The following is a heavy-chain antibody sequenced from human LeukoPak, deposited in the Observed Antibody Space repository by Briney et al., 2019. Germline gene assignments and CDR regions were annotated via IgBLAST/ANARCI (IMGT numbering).Heavy chain of an antibody. CDR2: INPSGGST. Sequence: ASVKVSCKASGYTSTSYYMHWVRQAPGQGLEWMGIINPSGGSTSYAQKFQGRVTMTRDMSTSTVYMELSSLRSEDTAVYYCARDMVVGATSDWFDPWGQGTLVTVSS. J-gene: IGHJ5*02. V-gene: IGHV1-46*01. CDR3: ARDMVVGATSDWFDP. D-gene: IGHD1-26*01. CDR1: GYTSTSYY.